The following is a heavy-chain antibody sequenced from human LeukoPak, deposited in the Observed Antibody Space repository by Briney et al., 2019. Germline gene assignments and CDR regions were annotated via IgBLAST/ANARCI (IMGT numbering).Heavy chain of an antibody. D-gene: IGHD6-19*01. J-gene: IGHJ5*02. V-gene: IGHV3-23*01. CDR1: GFTFSSYA. Sequence: GGSLRLSCAASGFTFSSYAMSWVRQAPGKGLKWVSTINDNGDGTYYADSVKGRFTISRDNAKNSLYLQMNSLRAEDTAVYYCARVDSPYSSCWYAWGQGNLVTVSS. CDR3: ARVDSPYSSCWYA. CDR2: INDNGDGT.